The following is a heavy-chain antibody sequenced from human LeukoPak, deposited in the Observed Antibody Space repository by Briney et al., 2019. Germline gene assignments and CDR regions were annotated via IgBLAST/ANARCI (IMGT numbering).Heavy chain of an antibody. D-gene: IGHD6-6*01. CDR1: GGTFSSYA. V-gene: IGHV1-69*13. CDR3: ARVASSSYYYYYYMDV. CDR2: ITPIFGTA. Sequence: SVKVSCKASGGTFSSYAISWVRQAPGQGLEWMGGITPIFGTANYAQKFQGRVTITADESTSTAYMELSSLRSEDTAVYYCARVASSSYYYYYYMDVWGKGTTVTVSS. J-gene: IGHJ6*03.